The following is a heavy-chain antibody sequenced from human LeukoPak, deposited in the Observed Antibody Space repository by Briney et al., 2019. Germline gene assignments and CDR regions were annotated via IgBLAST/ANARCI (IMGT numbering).Heavy chain of an antibody. Sequence: GASVKVSSKASGYTFTIYDINWVRHAPGQGLEWMGWMNPNSGNTGSAQKFQGRVTMTRNTSISTAYMELSSLRSEDTAVYYCARGRGVVSHNWFDPWGQGTLVTVSS. V-gene: IGHV1-8*01. CDR1: GYTFTIYD. CDR2: MNPNSGNT. CDR3: ARGRGVVSHNWFDP. J-gene: IGHJ5*02.